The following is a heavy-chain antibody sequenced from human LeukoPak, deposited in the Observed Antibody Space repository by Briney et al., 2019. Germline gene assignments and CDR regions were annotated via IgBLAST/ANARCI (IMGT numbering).Heavy chain of an antibody. V-gene: IGHV1-69*13. CDR1: GYTFTSYA. D-gene: IGHD3-10*01. CDR2: IIPIFGTA. Sequence: ASVKVSCKASGYTFTSYAISWVRQAPGQGLGWMGGIIPIFGTANYAQKFQGRVTITADESTSTAYMELSSLRSEDTAVYYCARGTTMVRGVPYFDYWGQGTLVTVSS. J-gene: IGHJ4*02. CDR3: ARGTTMVRGVPYFDY.